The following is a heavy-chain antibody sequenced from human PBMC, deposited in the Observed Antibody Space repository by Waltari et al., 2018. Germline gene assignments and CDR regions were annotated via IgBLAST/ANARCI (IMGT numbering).Heavy chain of an antibody. J-gene: IGHJ5*02. Sequence: VQTGAEAKKPGASVKVSCKASGYTFTSYDINWVRQATGQGLEWMGWMNPNSGNTGYAQKFQGRVTMTRNTSISTAYMELSSLRSEDTAVYYCARQLYYYGSGSYYNWFDPWGQGTLVTVSS. CDR2: MNPNSGNT. CDR1: GYTFTSYD. V-gene: IGHV1-8*02. CDR3: ARQLYYYGSGSYYNWFDP. D-gene: IGHD3-10*01.